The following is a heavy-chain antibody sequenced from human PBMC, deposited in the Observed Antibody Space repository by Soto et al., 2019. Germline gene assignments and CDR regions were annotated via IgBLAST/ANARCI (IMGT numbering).Heavy chain of an antibody. CDR3: ARDSYSSATH. CDR2: ISNDGSDT. Sequence: EVQLVESGGGLVQPGGSLRLSCAASGLPFGDNWMHWVRQAPGKGLVWVSRISNDGSDTTYADSVRGRFTVSRDNAKNILYLQMNSLRAEDTAVYYCARDSYSSATHWGHGTLVTVSS. J-gene: IGHJ4*01. D-gene: IGHD4-4*01. V-gene: IGHV3-74*01. CDR1: GLPFGDNW.